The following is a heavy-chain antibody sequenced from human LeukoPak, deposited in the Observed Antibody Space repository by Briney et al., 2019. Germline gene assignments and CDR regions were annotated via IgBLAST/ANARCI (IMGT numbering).Heavy chain of an antibody. CDR3: ARDKIEGPTKLDS. CDR1: GFTFSTYW. J-gene: IGHJ4*02. CDR2: INQDGSAK. V-gene: IGHV3-7*01. Sequence: GGSLRLTCVVSGFTFSTYWMSWVRQAPGKGLEWVANINQDGSAKYYVDSVKGRFTISRDNAKKSLYLQMNSLRAEDTAVYYCARDKIEGPTKLDSWGQGTLVTVSS. D-gene: IGHD1-26*01.